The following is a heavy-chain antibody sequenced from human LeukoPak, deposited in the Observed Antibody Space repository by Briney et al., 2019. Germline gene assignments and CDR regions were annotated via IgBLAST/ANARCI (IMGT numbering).Heavy chain of an antibody. Sequence: SETLSLTRTVSGDSNSSDRYFWGWVRQPPGKRMERSRKIHHIGSTYYNPSLKSRVAISVDTSTKQFSLKLNSVTAADTAVYYCARTLPYSGGWRATFDFWGQGILVTVSS. J-gene: IGHJ4*02. D-gene: IGHD6-19*01. CDR1: GDSNSSDRYF. CDR3: ARTLPYSGGWRATFDF. V-gene: IGHV4-39*01. CDR2: IHHIGST.